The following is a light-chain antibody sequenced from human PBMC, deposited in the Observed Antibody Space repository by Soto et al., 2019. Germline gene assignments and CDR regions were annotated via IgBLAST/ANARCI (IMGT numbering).Light chain of an antibody. CDR2: GSS. V-gene: IGKV3D-20*02. J-gene: IGKJ5*01. CDR3: QQRSNWPPGIT. Sequence: EIVLTQSPGTLSLSPGERATLSCRASQNIRSNYVAWYQQKPGQAPRLLIFGSSSTATGIPDRFSASGSGTDFTLTISSLEPEDFAVYYCQQRSNWPPGITFGQGTRLEI. CDR1: QNIRSN.